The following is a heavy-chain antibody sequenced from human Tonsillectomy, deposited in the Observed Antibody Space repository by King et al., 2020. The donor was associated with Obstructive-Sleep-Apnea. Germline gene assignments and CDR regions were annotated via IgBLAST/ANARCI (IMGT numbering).Heavy chain of an antibody. Sequence: QLQESGPGLVKPSETLSLTCTVSGGSISSSSYYWGWIRQPPGKGLDWVGCIYYSGCTYYNPSLKSRVTISVVTSKYQFSLKLGSVTAADTAVYYCARPRYCSGGSCSLFGSDYWGQGTLVTVSS. CDR2: IYYSGCT. CDR3: ARPRYCSGGSCSLFGSDY. V-gene: IGHV4-39*01. D-gene: IGHD2-15*01. CDR1: GGSISSSSYY. J-gene: IGHJ4*02.